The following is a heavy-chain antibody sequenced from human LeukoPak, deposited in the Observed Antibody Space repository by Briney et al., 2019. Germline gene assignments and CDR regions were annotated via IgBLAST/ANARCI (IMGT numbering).Heavy chain of an antibody. CDR1: GGSISSYY. CDR3: ARTKSYSSSWSYFDY. Sequence: PSETLSLTCTVSGGSISSYYWSWIRQPPGKGLEWIGYIYYSGSTNYNPSLKSRVTISVDTSKDQFSLKLSSVTAADTAVYYCARTKSYSSSWSYFDYWGQGTLVTVSS. CDR2: IYYSGST. J-gene: IGHJ4*02. V-gene: IGHV4-59*01. D-gene: IGHD6-13*01.